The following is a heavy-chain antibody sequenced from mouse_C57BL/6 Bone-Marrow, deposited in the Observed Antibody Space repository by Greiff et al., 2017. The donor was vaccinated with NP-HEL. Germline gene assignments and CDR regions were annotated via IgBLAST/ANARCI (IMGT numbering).Heavy chain of an antibody. CDR2: ISGGGGNT. J-gene: IGHJ2*01. V-gene: IGHV5-9*01. Sequence: DVKLVESGGGLVKPGGSLKLSCAASGFTFSSYTMSWVRQTPEKRLEWVATISGGGGNTYYPDSVKGRFTISRDNAKNTLYLQMSSLRSEDTALYYCARHGSSHDYWGQGTTLTVSS. D-gene: IGHD1-1*01. CDR1: GFTFSSYT. CDR3: ARHGSSHDY.